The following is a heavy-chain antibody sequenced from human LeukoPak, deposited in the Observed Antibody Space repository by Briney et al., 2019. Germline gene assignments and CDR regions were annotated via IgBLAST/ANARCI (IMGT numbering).Heavy chain of an antibody. CDR2: MNPNSGNT. CDR1: GYTFTSYD. V-gene: IGHV1-8*01. CDR3: ARGGRCAGGECMDV. Sequence: GASVKVSCKASGYTFTSYDINWVRQATGQGLEWMGWMNPNSGNTGYAQKFQGRVTMTRNTSISTAYMELSSLRSEDTAVYYCARGGRCAGGECMDVWGQGTTVTVSS. J-gene: IGHJ6*02. D-gene: IGHD2-21*01.